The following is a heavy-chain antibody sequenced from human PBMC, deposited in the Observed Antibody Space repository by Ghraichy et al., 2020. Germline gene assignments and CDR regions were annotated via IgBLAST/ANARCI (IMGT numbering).Heavy chain of an antibody. D-gene: IGHD1-26*01. CDR3: ASVSGTYSFDQ. J-gene: IGHJ4*02. V-gene: IGHV3-53*01. CDR2: IYNSGSD. CDR1: GFTVSDNH. Sequence: LSLTCAASGFTVSDNHMSWVRQAPGKGLEWVSVIYNSGSDIYADSVRGRFTVSRDISKNTLHLQMNSLRADDTAVYYCASVSGTYSFDQWGQGTLVTVSS.